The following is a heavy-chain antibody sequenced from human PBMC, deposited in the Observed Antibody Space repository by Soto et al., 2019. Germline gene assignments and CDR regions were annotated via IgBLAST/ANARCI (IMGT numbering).Heavy chain of an antibody. V-gene: IGHV3-48*01. D-gene: IGHD3-10*01. CDR2: ISSSSTI. CDR1: GFTFSSYS. J-gene: IGHJ6*04. Sequence: GGSLRLSCAASGFTFSSYSMNWVRQAPGKGLEWVSYISSSSTIYYADSVKGRFTISRDNAKNSLYLQMNSLRAEDTAVYYCARGIPLREVRGVLPSTYMDVWGKGTTVTVSS. CDR3: ARGIPLREVRGVLPSTYMDV.